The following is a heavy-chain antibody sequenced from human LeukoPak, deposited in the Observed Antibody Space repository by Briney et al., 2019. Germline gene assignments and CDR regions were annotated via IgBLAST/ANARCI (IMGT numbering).Heavy chain of an antibody. CDR2: IYSGGNT. CDR1: GFTVSSNY. Sequence: GGSVRLSCAASGFTVSSNYMSWVRQAPGKGLEWVSVIYSGGNTYYADSVTGRFTISRDNSKNTLYLQMNSLRAEDTAVYYCARLYSGYTHFDYWGQGTLVTVSS. V-gene: IGHV3-53*01. D-gene: IGHD5-12*01. J-gene: IGHJ4*02. CDR3: ARLYSGYTHFDY.